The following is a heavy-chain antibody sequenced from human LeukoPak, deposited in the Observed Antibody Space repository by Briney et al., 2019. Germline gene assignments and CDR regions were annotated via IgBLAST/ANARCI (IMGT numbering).Heavy chain of an antibody. J-gene: IGHJ4*02. D-gene: IGHD1-14*01. Sequence: SETLSLTCAVYGGSFSGYYWSWIRQPPGKGLEWIGEINHSGSTNYNPSLKSRVTMSVDTSKNQFSLKLSSVTAADTAVYYCARGLVGNLDYWGQGTLVTVSS. CDR3: ARGLVGNLDY. CDR2: INHSGST. CDR1: GGSFSGYY. V-gene: IGHV4-34*01.